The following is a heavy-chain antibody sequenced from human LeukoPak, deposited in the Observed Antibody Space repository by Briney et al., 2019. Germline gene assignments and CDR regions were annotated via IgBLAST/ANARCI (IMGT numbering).Heavy chain of an antibody. J-gene: IGHJ4*02. CDR1: GFTFSSYA. Sequence: GGSLRLSCAASGFTFSSYAMSWVRQAPRKGLEWVAFIRYDGSNKYYADSVKGRFTISRDNSKNTLYLQMNSLRAEDTAVYYCAKGPDPYFDWLLGFDYWGQGTLVTVSS. CDR2: IRYDGSNK. D-gene: IGHD3-9*01. V-gene: IGHV3-30*02. CDR3: AKGPDPYFDWLLGFDY.